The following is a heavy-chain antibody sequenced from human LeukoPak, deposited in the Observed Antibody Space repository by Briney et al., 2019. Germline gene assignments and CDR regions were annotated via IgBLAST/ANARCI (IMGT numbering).Heavy chain of an antibody. D-gene: IGHD6-13*01. CDR1: GFSFSSHA. CDR3: AKPLLSTSWYVFDY. J-gene: IGHJ4*02. CDR2: ISGIDDGT. V-gene: IGHV3-23*01. Sequence: PGGSLRLSCSASGFSFSSHAMSWVRQAPGKGLEWVSTISGIDDGTYYADSVKGRFTISRDNFRNTLYLQMNSLRAEDAAVYYCAKPLLSTSWYVFDYWGQGTLLTVSS.